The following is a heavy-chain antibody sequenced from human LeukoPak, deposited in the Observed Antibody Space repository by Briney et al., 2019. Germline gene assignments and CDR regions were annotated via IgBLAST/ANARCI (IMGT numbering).Heavy chain of an antibody. Sequence: GGSLGLSCVASGFSFSSYGMHWVRQAPGEGLEWVSFIRYDGSAKYYADSVKGRFTISRDSSKSTLYLQMNSLRLEDTAIYYCAKYYYEGTGASPLDYWGQGTLVTVSS. CDR3: AKYYYEGTGASPLDY. V-gene: IGHV3-30*02. CDR2: IRYDGSAK. J-gene: IGHJ4*02. D-gene: IGHD3-22*01. CDR1: GFSFSSYG.